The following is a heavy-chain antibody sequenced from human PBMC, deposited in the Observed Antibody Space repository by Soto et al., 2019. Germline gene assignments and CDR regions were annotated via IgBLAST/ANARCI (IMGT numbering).Heavy chain of an antibody. CDR2: IIPIFGTA. CDR3: ARVVTMVRGVHNYYYGMDV. J-gene: IGHJ6*02. Sequence: ASVKVSCKASGGTFSSYAISWVRQAPGQGLEWMGGIIPIFGTANYAQKFQGRVTITADESTSTAYMELSSLRSEDTAVYYCARVVTMVRGVHNYYYGMDVWGQGTTVTVSS. D-gene: IGHD3-10*01. V-gene: IGHV1-69*13. CDR1: GGTFSSYA.